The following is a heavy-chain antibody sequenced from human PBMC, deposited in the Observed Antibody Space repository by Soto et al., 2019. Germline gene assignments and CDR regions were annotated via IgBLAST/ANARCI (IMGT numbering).Heavy chain of an antibody. CDR3: AKVRAEGITIFGVVPPRRFDP. D-gene: IGHD3-3*01. V-gene: IGHV3-23*01. CDR1: GFTFSSYA. Sequence: PGGSLRLSCAASGFTFSSYAMSWVRQAPGKGLEWVSAISGSGGSTYYADSVKGRFTISRDKSKNTLYLQINSLRAEDTAVYYCAKVRAEGITIFGVVPPRRFDPWGQGTLVTVSS. CDR2: ISGSGGST. J-gene: IGHJ5*02.